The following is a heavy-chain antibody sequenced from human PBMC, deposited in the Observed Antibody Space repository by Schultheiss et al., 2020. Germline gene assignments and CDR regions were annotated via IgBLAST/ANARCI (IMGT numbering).Heavy chain of an antibody. CDR2: IYSGCST. CDR3: AKEGVWDDVLNAYVYGDY. CDR1: GFTVSSNY. Sequence: GGSLRLSCAASGFTVSSNYMSWVRQAPGKGLEWVSVIYSGCSTFYADSVKGRFTISRDNSKNTLYLQMNSLRAEDTAVYYCAKEGVWDDVLNAYVYGDYWGQGTLVTVSS. D-gene: IGHD3-9*01. J-gene: IGHJ4*02. V-gene: IGHV3-66*01.